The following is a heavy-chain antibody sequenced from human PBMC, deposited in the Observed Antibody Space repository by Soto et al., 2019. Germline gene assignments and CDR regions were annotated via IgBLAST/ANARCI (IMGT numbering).Heavy chain of an antibody. V-gene: IGHV3-30*18. CDR2: ISYDGSNK. D-gene: IGHD3-9*01. CDR1: GFTFSSYG. Sequence: GGSLRLSCAASGFTFSSYGMHWVRQAPGKGLEWVAVISYDGSNKYYADSVKGRFTISRDNSKNTLYLQMNSLGAEDTAVYYCAKVFPYYDILTGYLPWWGQGTLVTVSS. J-gene: IGHJ4*02. CDR3: AKVFPYYDILTGYLPW.